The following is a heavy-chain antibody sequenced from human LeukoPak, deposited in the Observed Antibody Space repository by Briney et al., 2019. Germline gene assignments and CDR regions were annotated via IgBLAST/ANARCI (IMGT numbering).Heavy chain of an antibody. J-gene: IGHJ4*02. D-gene: IGHD3-22*01. CDR1: GFTFDDYA. CDR3: AKVGGLDYYDSSGYSSYIDY. CDR2: ITGNSGRI. V-gene: IGHV3-9*01. Sequence: PGGSLRLSCVASGFTFDDYALHWVRQAPGKGLEWVSGITGNSGRIAYADSVKGRFTISRDNAKNSLYLQMNSLSAEDTALYYCAKVGGLDYYDSSGYSSYIDYWGQGTLVTVSS.